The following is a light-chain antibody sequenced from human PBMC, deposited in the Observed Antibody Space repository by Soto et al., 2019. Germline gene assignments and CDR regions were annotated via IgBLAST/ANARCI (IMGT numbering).Light chain of an antibody. J-gene: IGKJ5*01. CDR3: KQQNSYQIT. CDR2: DIS. V-gene: IGKV1-5*01. Sequence: DIQMTQSPSTLSASVGDRVTIPCRASQSISDWLAWYQQKPGKAPKLLIYDISNLEIGVPSRFSGSGSGTEGNLNISSMQPEDGATDYCKQQNSYQITFGQGTRGEIK. CDR1: QSISDW.